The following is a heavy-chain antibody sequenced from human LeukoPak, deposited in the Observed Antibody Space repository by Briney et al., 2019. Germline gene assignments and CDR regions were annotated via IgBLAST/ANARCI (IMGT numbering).Heavy chain of an antibody. Sequence: PGGSLRLSCAASGFTFSDYSMNWVRQATGKGLEWVSYISSIGATIYYADSVKGRFTISRDNAKNSLYLQMSSLRAEDTAVYYCARFIAASYYFDYWGRGTLVTVSS. D-gene: IGHD6-13*01. J-gene: IGHJ4*02. V-gene: IGHV3-48*03. CDR1: GFTFSDYS. CDR2: ISSIGATI. CDR3: ARFIAASYYFDY.